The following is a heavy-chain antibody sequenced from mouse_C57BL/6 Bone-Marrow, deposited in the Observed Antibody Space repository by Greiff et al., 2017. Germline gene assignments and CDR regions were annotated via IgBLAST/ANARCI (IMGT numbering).Heavy chain of an antibody. CDR1: GYTFTSYW. V-gene: IGHV1-52*01. Sequence: QVQLQQPGAELVRPGSSVKLSCKASGYTFTSYWMHWVKQRPIQGLEWIGNIDPSDSETHYTQKFKDKATLTVDKSSSTAYMQLSSLTSEDSAVYDCARRGFDFLDYWGQGTTLTVAS. J-gene: IGHJ2*01. CDR2: IDPSDSET. CDR3: ARRGFDFLDY. D-gene: IGHD2-13*01.